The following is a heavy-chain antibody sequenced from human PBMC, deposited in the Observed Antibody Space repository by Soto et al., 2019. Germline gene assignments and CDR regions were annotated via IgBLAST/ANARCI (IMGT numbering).Heavy chain of an antibody. J-gene: IGHJ6*02. CDR1: GFTFSDYY. V-gene: IGHV3-11*06. CDR3: ARDLLYCSSTRCIKAYGMDV. CDR2: ISSSSSYT. Sequence: GGSLRLSCAASGFTFSDYYMSWVRQAPGKGLEWVSYISSSSSYTNYADSVKGRFTISRDNAKNSLYLQMNSLRAEDTAVYYCARDLLYCSSTRCIKAYGMDVWGQGTTVTVSS. D-gene: IGHD2-2*01.